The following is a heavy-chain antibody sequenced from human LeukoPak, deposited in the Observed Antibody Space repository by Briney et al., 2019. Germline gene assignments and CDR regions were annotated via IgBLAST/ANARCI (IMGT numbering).Heavy chain of an antibody. CDR1: GFTYSRSA. CDR2: ISGSGGST. V-gene: IGHV3-23*01. Sequence: PGGSLRLSCAASGFTYSRSAMNWVRQAPGKGLEWVSAISGSGGSTYYADSVKGRFTISRDNSKNSLYLQMNSLRDEDTAMYYCSTDDYGGDFASWGQGTLVTVSS. J-gene: IGHJ4*02. CDR3: STDDYGGDFAS. D-gene: IGHD4-23*01.